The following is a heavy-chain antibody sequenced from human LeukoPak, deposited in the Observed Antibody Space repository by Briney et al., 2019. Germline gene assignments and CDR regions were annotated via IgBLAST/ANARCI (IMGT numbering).Heavy chain of an antibody. V-gene: IGHV3-33*01. Sequence: GGSLRLPCAASGFTFSSYGMHWVRQAPGKGLEWVAVIWYDGSNKYYADSVKGRFTISRDNSKNTLYLQMNSLRAEDTAVYYCARDGYSSPSSLYYFDYWGQGTLVTVSS. CDR3: ARDGYSSPSSLYYFDY. J-gene: IGHJ4*02. CDR2: IWYDGSNK. CDR1: GFTFSSYG. D-gene: IGHD6-6*01.